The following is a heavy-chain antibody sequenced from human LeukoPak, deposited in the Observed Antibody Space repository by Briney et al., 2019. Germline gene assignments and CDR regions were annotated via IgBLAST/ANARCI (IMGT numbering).Heavy chain of an antibody. D-gene: IGHD2-15*01. J-gene: IGHJ4*02. CDR2: IRPKTDGYAT. V-gene: IGHV3-73*01. CDR1: GFTFSGSA. CDR3: TKNVPGRAIDY. Sequence: GGSLRLSCAASGFTFSGSAIHWVRQASGEGPEWVGRIRPKTDGYATAYAASVKGRFTISRDDSKDTAYLQMNSLTTEDTATFYCTKNVPGRAIDYWGQGTLVTVSS.